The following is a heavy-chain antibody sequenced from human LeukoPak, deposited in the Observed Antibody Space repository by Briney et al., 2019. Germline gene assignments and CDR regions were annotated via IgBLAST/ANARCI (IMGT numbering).Heavy chain of an antibody. V-gene: IGHV2-70*11. CDR1: GFSLSISGMC. D-gene: IGHD3-22*01. Sequence: SGPALVKPTQTLTLTCTFSGFSLSISGMCMSWIRRPPGKALEWLARIDWDDDKYYSTSLKTRLTIFKDTSKNQVVLTMTNMDPGDTATYYCARIGFSGYQLDGFDVWGLGTMVTVSS. CDR3: ARIGFSGYQLDGFDV. CDR2: IDWDDDK. J-gene: IGHJ3*01.